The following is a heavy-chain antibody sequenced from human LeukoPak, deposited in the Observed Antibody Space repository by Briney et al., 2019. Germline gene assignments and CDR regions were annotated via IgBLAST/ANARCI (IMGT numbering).Heavy chain of an antibody. CDR3: AKGRYYHDNSDAFEI. CDR1: GFTFSSYA. V-gene: IGHV3-23*01. D-gene: IGHD3-22*01. CDR2: ISGSGCST. J-gene: IGHJ3*02. Sequence: PGGSLRLSCTASGFTFSSYAISWVRQAPGKGLEWVSAISGSGCSTYYADSVKGRFTISRDNSKNTLYLQMNSLRAEDTAVYQCAKGRYYHDNSDAFEIWGQGTMVTVSS.